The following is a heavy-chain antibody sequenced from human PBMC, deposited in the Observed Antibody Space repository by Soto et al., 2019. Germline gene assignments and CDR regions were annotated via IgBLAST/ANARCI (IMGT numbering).Heavy chain of an antibody. CDR1: GGSLSSYY. CDR2: IYYSGST. D-gene: IGHD6-13*01. V-gene: IGHV4-59*08. Sequence: PSETLSLTCTVSGGSLSSYYWSWIRQPPGKGLEWIGYIYYSGSTNYNPSLKSRVTISVDTSKNQFSLKLSSVTAADTAVYYCARLRYGSSWYGGLDAFDIWGQGTMVTVSS. CDR3: ARLRYGSSWYGGLDAFDI. J-gene: IGHJ3*02.